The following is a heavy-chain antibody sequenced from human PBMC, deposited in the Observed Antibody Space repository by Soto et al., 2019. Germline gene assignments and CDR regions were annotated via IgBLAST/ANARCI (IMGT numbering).Heavy chain of an antibody. CDR1: GYTFRSYD. D-gene: IGHD3-10*01. CDR2: VNPNTGNT. J-gene: IGHJ5*01. Sequence: QVQLVQSGAEVKKPGASVKASCTGSGYTFRSYDIHWVRQATGQGLEWMGWVNPNTGNTGYAQKFQGRVTMTRDMSKSSAYMEVNSLTSEDTAIYYCARAYGAGSFDFWGQGTLVSVSS. V-gene: IGHV1-8*01. CDR3: ARAYGAGSFDF.